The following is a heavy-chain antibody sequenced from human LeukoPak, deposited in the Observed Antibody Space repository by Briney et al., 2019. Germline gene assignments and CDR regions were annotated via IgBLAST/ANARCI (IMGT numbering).Heavy chain of an antibody. CDR3: AVRQGGSYTGESDY. Sequence: PGGSLRLSCAASGFTFSSYWMHWVRQAPGKGLMWVSRMKSDGSSTSHAASVKGRFTISRDNAKNTLYLQMNSVRAEDTAVYYCAVRQGGSYTGESDYWGQGTLVTVSS. CDR2: MKSDGSST. D-gene: IGHD3-10*01. J-gene: IGHJ4*02. CDR1: GFTFSSYW. V-gene: IGHV3-74*01.